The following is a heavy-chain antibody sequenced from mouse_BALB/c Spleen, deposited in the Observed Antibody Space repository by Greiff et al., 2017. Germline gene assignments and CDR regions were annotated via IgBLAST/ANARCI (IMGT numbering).Heavy chain of an antibody. V-gene: IGHV1-9*01. J-gene: IGHJ4*01. Sequence: VQLQQSGAELMKPGASVKISCKATGYTFSSYWIEWVKQRPGHGLEWIGEILPGSGSTNYNEKFKGKATFTADTSSNTAYMQLSSLTSEDSAVYYCARGILRLDYYAMDYWGQGTSVTVSS. CDR1: GYTFSSYW. CDR3: ARGILRLDYYAMDY. CDR2: ILPGSGST. D-gene: IGHD1-2*01.